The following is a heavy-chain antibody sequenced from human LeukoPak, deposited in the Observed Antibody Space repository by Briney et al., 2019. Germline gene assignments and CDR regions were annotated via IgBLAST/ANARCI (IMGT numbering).Heavy chain of an antibody. V-gene: IGHV1-69*05. J-gene: IGHJ3*02. CDR3: ARGYTAMAHAFDI. CDR2: IIPIFGTA. CDR1: GYTFTSYD. D-gene: IGHD5-18*01. Sequence: GASVKVSCKASGYTFTSYDINWVRQAPGQGLEWMGRIIPIFGTANYAQKFQGRVTITTDESTSTAYMELSSLRSEDTAVYYCARGYTAMAHAFDIWGQGTMVTVSS.